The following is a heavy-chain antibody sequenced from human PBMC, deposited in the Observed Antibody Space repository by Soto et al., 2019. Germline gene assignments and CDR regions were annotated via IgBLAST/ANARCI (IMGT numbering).Heavy chain of an antibody. CDR3: ASRPVMEVAQYGNWFDP. J-gene: IGHJ5*02. Sequence: PGGSLRLSCAASGFTFYDYAMHWVRQAPGKGLEWVSGINWNSASIGYADSVKGRFTISRDNAKNSLYLQMSSLRPEDTALYYCASRPVMEVAQYGNWFDPWGQGTLVTVSS. V-gene: IGHV3-9*01. CDR1: GFTFYDYA. CDR2: INWNSASI. D-gene: IGHD2-15*01.